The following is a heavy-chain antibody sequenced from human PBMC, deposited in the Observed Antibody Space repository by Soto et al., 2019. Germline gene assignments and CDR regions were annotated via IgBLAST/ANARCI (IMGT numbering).Heavy chain of an antibody. CDR2: ISSSSNTI. CDR1: GFTFSSYS. J-gene: IGHJ5*02. V-gene: IGHV3-48*01. D-gene: IGHD3-10*01. Sequence: EVQLVESGGGLVQPGGSLRLSCAASGFTFSSYSMNWVRQAPGKGLEWVSYISSSSNTIYYADSVRGRFTISRGNAKNSLYLRMNSLRAEDTAVYYCAIDVNMFRGVLWSWGQGTLVTVSS. CDR3: AIDVNMFRGVLWS.